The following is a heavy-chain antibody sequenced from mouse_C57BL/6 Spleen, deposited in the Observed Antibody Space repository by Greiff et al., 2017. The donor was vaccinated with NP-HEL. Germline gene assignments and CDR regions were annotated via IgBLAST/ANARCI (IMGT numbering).Heavy chain of an antibody. CDR2: IDPSDSYT. CDR1: GYTFTSYW. Sequence: QVQLQQPGAELVKPGASVKLSCKASGYTFTSYWMQWVKQRPGQGLEWIGEIDPSDSYTNYNQKFKGKATLTVDTSSSTAYMQLSSLTSEDSAVYYCARGGYYGRGVDYWGQGTSVTVSS. V-gene: IGHV1-50*01. CDR3: ARGGYYGRGVDY. D-gene: IGHD1-1*01. J-gene: IGHJ4*01.